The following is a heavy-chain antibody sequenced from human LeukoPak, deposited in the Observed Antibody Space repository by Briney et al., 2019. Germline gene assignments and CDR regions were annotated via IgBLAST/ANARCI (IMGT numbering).Heavy chain of an antibody. CDR3: ARDLGYCSGGSCYSESWFDP. J-gene: IGHJ5*02. Sequence: ASVKVSCKASGYTINSYGISWVRQAPGQGLEWMGWISAYNGNTNYAQKLQGRVTMTTDTSTSTAYMELRSLRSDDTAVYYCARDLGYCSGGSCYSESWFDPWGQGTLVTVSS. V-gene: IGHV1-18*01. CDR2: ISAYNGNT. CDR1: GYTINSYG. D-gene: IGHD2-15*01.